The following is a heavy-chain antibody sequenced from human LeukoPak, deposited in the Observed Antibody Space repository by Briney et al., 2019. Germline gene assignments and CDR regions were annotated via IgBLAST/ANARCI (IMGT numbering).Heavy chain of an antibody. CDR1: GYTFTSYA. Sequence: ASVKVSCKASGYTFTSYAMHWVRQAPGQRLEWMGWINAGNGNTKYSQKFQGRVTITRDTSASTAYMEVSSLRSQDTAVYYCARDLVAYCSSSSCYGIDPGGQGTLVTVSS. CDR2: INAGNGNT. CDR3: ARDLVAYCSSSSCYGIDP. J-gene: IGHJ5*02. V-gene: IGHV1-3*01. D-gene: IGHD2-2*01.